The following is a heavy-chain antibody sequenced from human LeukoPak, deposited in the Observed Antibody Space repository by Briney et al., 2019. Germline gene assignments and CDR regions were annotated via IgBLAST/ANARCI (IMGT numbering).Heavy chain of an antibody. V-gene: IGHV3-7*01. CDR1: GFTFSSYW. J-gene: IGHJ6*02. Sequence: GGSLRLSCAASGFTFSSYWMSWVRQAPGKGLEWVANIKQDGSEKYYVDSVKGRFTISRDNAKNSLYLQMNSLRAEDTAVYYCARDGALYYYYGMDVWGQGTTVAVSS. D-gene: IGHD3-16*01. CDR3: ARDGALYYYYGMDV. CDR2: IKQDGSEK.